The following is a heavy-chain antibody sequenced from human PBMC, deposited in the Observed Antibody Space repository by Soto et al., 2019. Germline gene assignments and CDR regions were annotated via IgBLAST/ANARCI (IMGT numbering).Heavy chain of an antibody. CDR3: AKDGTHLWSKQDYFDS. D-gene: IGHD1-26*01. CDR2: ILYDESDQ. CDR1: GFTFSDYT. V-gene: IGHV3-30*18. J-gene: IGHJ4*02. Sequence: QVQLVESGGGVVQPGRSLRLSCSASGFTFSDYTMHWVRQAPGRGLEWVAIILYDESDQYYSDSVKGRFTISRDNSKNTLYLQMHSLATEDTAVYYCAKDGTHLWSKQDYFDSWGQGALVTVSS.